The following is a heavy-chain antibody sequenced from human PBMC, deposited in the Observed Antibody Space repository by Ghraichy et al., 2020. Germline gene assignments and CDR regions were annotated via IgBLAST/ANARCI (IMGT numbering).Heavy chain of an antibody. CDR3: AKAFYGDYFPKGWVTYYYYYGMDV. CDR1: GFTFSSYG. J-gene: IGHJ6*02. D-gene: IGHD4-17*01. Sequence: GGSLRLSCAASGFTFSSYGMHWVRQAPGKGLEWVAVISYDGSNKYYADSVKGRFTISRDNSKNTLYLQMNSLRAEDTAVYYCAKAFYGDYFPKGWVTYYYYYGMDVWGQGTTVTVSS. V-gene: IGHV3-30*18. CDR2: ISYDGSNK.